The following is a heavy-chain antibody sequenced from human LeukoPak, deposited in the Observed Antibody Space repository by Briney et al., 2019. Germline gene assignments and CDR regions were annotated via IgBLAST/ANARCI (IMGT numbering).Heavy chain of an antibody. CDR1: GFTFSSYA. CDR2: ISGSGDNT. V-gene: IGHV3-23*01. Sequence: GGSLRLSCVVSGFTFSSYAMSWVRQAPGKGLEWVSAISGSGDNTYYADSVKGRFTISRDNSKNSLYLQMNSLRAEDTAVYYCARVAGDCGGDCYSHFDYWGQGTLVTVSS. D-gene: IGHD2-21*01. CDR3: ARVAGDCGGDCYSHFDY. J-gene: IGHJ4*02.